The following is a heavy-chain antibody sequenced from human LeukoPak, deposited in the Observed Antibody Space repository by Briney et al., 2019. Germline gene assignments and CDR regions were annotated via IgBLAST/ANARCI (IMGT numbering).Heavy chain of an antibody. Sequence: PGGSLRLSCAASGFTFSSYEMNWVRQAPGTGLLWVSRISTDGTTALYADSVRGRFTISRDNAKNTLYLQMNSLRGEDTAVYYCGSSEDGYIDYWGQGTLVTVSS. D-gene: IGHD2-15*01. J-gene: IGHJ4*02. CDR1: GFTFSSYE. CDR2: ISTDGTTA. V-gene: IGHV3-74*01. CDR3: GSSEDGYIDY.